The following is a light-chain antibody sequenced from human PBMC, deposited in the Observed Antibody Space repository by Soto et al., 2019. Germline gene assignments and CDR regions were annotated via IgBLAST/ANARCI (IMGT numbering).Light chain of an antibody. J-gene: IGLJ1*01. CDR2: DVN. Sequence: QSVLTQPASVSGSPGQSITISCTGTSSDVVGYNYVSWYQQHPGKAPKLMIYDVNNRPPGVSNRFSGSKSGNTASLTISGLQAEDESDYYCSSYTSSSTLPYVFGTGTKVTVL. V-gene: IGLV2-14*01. CDR1: SSDVVGYNY. CDR3: SSYTSSSTLPYV.